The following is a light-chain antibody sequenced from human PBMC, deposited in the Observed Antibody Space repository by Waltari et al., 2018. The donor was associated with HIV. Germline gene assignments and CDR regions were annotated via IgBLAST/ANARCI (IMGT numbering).Light chain of an antibody. CDR1: SSNLGGNT. CDR3: AAWDDSLNGWV. J-gene: IGLJ3*02. V-gene: IGLV1-44*01. CDR2: DNN. Sequence: QSVLTQPPSASGTPGQRVTISCSGSSSNLGGNTINWYQQLPGTAPKLLIFDNNPRPAGVPDRFSGSKSGSSASLAIGGLQSEDEADYFCAAWDDSLNGWVFGGGTKLTVL.